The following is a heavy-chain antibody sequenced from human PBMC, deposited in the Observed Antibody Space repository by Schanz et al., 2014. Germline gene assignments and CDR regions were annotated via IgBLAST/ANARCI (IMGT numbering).Heavy chain of an antibody. Sequence: QVQLVESGGGLVKPGGSLRLSCAAYGFTLSSYAMHWVRQAPGKGLEWVAVISYDGSNKYYADSVKGRFTISRDNSKNTLYLQMNTLRAEDTAVYYCARPRFDYGEVDYWGQGTLVTVSS. CDR1: GFTLSSYA. V-gene: IGHV3-30-3*01. CDR2: ISYDGSNK. J-gene: IGHJ4*02. D-gene: IGHD4-17*01. CDR3: ARPRFDYGEVDY.